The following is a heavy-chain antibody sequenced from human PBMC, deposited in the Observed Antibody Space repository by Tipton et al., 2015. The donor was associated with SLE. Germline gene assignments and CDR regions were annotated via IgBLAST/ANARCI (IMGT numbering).Heavy chain of an antibody. J-gene: IGHJ3*02. CDR3: ARPSHDESSGYYYAFAFDI. D-gene: IGHD3-22*01. CDR1: GYSITTGYY. V-gene: IGHV4-38-2*01. Sequence: TLSLTCSVSGYSITTGYYWAWIRQPPGKGLHWFGNIYDDGTTHYNPSLRGRVTMSLDTSKNHFSLKLRSMTAADTAVYYCARPSHDESSGYYYAFAFDIWGQGTMVTVSS. CDR2: IYDDGTT.